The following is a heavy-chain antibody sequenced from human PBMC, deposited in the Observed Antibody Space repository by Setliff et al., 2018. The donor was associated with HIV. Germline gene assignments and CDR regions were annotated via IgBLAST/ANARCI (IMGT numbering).Heavy chain of an antibody. D-gene: IGHD1-1*01. Sequence: SETLSLTCAVSGYSISSGYYWGWIRQPPGKGLEWIGHIYTSGNTNYNPSLKSRVSISVATSKNQFFLTLTSVTAADSAVYYCARLGEHDTGDLDVWGKGTTVTVSS. J-gene: IGHJ6*04. V-gene: IGHV4-38-2*01. CDR1: GYSISSGYY. CDR2: IYTSGNT. CDR3: ARLGEHDTGDLDV.